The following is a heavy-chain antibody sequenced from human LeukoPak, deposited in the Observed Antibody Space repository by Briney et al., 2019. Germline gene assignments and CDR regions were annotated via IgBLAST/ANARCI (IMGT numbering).Heavy chain of an antibody. CDR3: ARGTMFPYYFDY. V-gene: IGHV3-23*01. Sequence: PGGSLRLSCAASGFTFSSYGMHWVRQAPGKGLEWVSALSGSGGSTYYADSVKGRFTISRDNSKNTLYMQMNSLRAEDTAVYYCARGTMFPYYFDYWGQGTLVTVSS. J-gene: IGHJ4*02. CDR2: LSGSGGST. CDR1: GFTFSSYG. D-gene: IGHD3-10*02.